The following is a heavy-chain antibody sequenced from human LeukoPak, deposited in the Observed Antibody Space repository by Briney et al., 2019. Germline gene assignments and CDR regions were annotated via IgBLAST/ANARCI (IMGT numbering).Heavy chain of an antibody. CDR2: IKQDESEK. CDR3: TGNYYGSGSYADFDY. D-gene: IGHD3-10*01. V-gene: IGHV3-7*03. CDR1: GFSLSSYW. Sequence: PGGSLRLSCAASGFSLSSYWMSWVRQAPGKGLEWVANIKQDESEKDYVDSVKGRFTISRDDSKNTAYLQMDSLKTEDTAVYYCTGNYYGSGSYADFDYWGQGTLVTVSS. J-gene: IGHJ4*02.